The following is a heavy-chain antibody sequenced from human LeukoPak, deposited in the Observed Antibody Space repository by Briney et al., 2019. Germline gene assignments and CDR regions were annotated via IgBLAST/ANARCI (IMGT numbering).Heavy chain of an antibody. D-gene: IGHD3-9*01. Sequence: GGSQRLSCAASGFTFSSYRMNWVRQAPGEGLEWVSFISSSSSYIDYADSVKGRFTISRDNAKNSLYLQMNSLRAEDTAVYYCARDGRDYDILTGYYNGLDYWGQGTLVTVSS. CDR1: GFTFSSYR. CDR2: ISSSSSYI. J-gene: IGHJ4*02. V-gene: IGHV3-21*01. CDR3: ARDGRDYDILTGYYNGLDY.